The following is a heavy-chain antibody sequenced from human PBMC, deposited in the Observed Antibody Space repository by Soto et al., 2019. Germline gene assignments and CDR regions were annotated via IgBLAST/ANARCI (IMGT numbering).Heavy chain of an antibody. D-gene: IGHD3-10*01. Sequence: SETLSLTCGVSGGSSSSNYRWTWVRQVPGTGLEWIGEIYQTGTTNYNPSLRSRVTISVDRSRNQFSLKLSSLTAADTAVYYCATRGDGNPWLDSWGQGILVTVSS. CDR3: ATRGDGNPWLDS. CDR2: IYQTGTT. V-gene: IGHV4-4*02. J-gene: IGHJ4*02. CDR1: GGSSSSNYR.